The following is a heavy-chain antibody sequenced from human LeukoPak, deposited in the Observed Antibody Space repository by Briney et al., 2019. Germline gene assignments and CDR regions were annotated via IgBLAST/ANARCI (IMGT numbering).Heavy chain of an antibody. V-gene: IGHV3-23*01. Sequence: GGSLRLSCAASGFTFSSYAMSRVRQAPGKGLEWVSTISSGGYSTYYADSVQGRFTISRDNSKNTLYLQMNSLRAEDTAVCYCAKDWSYSSSSAYYFDYWGQGTMVTVSS. D-gene: IGHD6-6*01. CDR1: GFTFSSYA. CDR3: AKDWSYSSSSAYYFDY. J-gene: IGHJ4*02. CDR2: ISSGGYST.